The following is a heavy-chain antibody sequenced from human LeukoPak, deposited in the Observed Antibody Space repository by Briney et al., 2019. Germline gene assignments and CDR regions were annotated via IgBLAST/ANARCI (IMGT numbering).Heavy chain of an antibody. CDR2: IYTSGST. CDR3: ARERAVTTYYYFDY. Sequence: SETLSLTCTVSGGSISSGSYYWSWIRQPAGKGLEWIGRIYTSGSTNYNPSLKSRVTISVDTSKNQFSLKLSSVTAADTAVYYCARERAVTTYYYFDYWGQGTLVTVSS. J-gene: IGHJ4*02. D-gene: IGHD4-17*01. V-gene: IGHV4-61*02. CDR1: GGSISSGSYY.